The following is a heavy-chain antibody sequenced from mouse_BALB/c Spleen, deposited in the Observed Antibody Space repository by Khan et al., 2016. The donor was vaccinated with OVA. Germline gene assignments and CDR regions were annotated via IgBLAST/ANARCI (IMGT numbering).Heavy chain of an antibody. V-gene: IGHV1-4*01. J-gene: IGHJ4*01. Sequence: QVQLQQSGAELARPGASVKMSCKASGYTFTSNTMHWVKQRPGQGLEWIGYINPRSSYTNYNQKFKDKATLTADKSSSTAYMQLSSLTSEDSAVYYRARRTTGYAMDYWGQGTSVTVSS. CDR1: GYTFTSNT. CDR2: INPRSSYT. D-gene: IGHD2-14*01. CDR3: ARRTTGYAMDY.